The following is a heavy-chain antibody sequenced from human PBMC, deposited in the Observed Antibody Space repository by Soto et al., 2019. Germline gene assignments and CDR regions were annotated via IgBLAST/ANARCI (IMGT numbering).Heavy chain of an antibody. CDR1: GYKSTGYG. J-gene: IGHJ6*02. CDR2: ISAYTGNT. CDR3: VRDRVQGVVTGHYNGMDV. Sequence: AASVKVSCKASGYKSTGYGISWVRQAPGQGLEWMGWISAYTGNTNYAQKFQGRVSMTIDTSTNTAYMDLRSLRSDDTAVYYCVRDRVQGVVTGHYNGMDVWGLGTTVTVSS. V-gene: IGHV1-18*01. D-gene: IGHD3-22*01.